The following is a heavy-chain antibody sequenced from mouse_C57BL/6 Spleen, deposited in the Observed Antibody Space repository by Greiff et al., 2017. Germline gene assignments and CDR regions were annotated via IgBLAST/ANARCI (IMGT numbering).Heavy chain of an antibody. CDR3: ARWDWDVDY. CDR1: GYAFSSSW. D-gene: IGHD4-1*01. Sequence: VKLMESGPELVKPGASVKISCKASGYAFSSSWMNWVKQRPGKGLEWIGRIYPGDGDTNYNGKFKGKATLTADKSSSTAYMQLSSLTSEDSAVYFCARWDWDVDYWGQGTTLTVSS. J-gene: IGHJ2*01. V-gene: IGHV1-82*01. CDR2: IYPGDGDT.